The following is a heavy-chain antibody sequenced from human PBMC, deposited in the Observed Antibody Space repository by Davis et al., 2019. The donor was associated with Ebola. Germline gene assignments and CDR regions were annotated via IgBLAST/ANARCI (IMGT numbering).Heavy chain of an antibody. CDR3: ARDHHTIFGVVLPMDV. J-gene: IGHJ6*03. Sequence: PSETLSLTCSVSGGSVSSFYWHWIRQPAGKGLEWVGRIYTSGRTAYNPSLKSRVNMSVDTSKNQFSLKLSSVTAADTAVYYCARDHHTIFGVVLPMDVWGKGTTVIVSS. V-gene: IGHV4-4*07. CDR2: IYTSGRT. CDR1: GGSVSSFY. D-gene: IGHD3-3*01.